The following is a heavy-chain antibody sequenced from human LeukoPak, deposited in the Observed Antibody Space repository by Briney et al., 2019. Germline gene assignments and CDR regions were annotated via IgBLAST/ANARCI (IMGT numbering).Heavy chain of an antibody. V-gene: IGHV1-2*02. CDR2: INPKSGVT. Sequence: ASVKVSCKASGYTFTDYYMHWARQAPGQGLEWMGWINPKSGVTNYAQKFQGRVIITRDTSIRTAYMELSRLRSDDTAMYYCARDQLPLFSSGWYSEDAFDIWGQGTMVTVSS. CDR3: ARDQLPLFSSGWYSEDAFDI. CDR1: GYTFTDYY. D-gene: IGHD6-19*01. J-gene: IGHJ3*02.